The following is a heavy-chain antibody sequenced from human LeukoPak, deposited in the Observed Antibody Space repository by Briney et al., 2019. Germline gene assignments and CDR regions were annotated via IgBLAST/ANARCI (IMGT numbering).Heavy chain of an antibody. CDR2: ISGSGGST. CDR3: AKVARYSGSSNYFDY. J-gene: IGHJ4*02. D-gene: IGHD1-26*01. CDR1: GFTFSSYA. V-gene: IGHV3-23*01. Sequence: GGSLRLSCAASGFTFSSYAMSWVRQAPGKGLEWVSAISGSGGSTYYADSVKGRFTISRDNSKNTLYLQMNSLRAEDTAVHYCAKVARYSGSSNYFDYWGQGTLVTVSS.